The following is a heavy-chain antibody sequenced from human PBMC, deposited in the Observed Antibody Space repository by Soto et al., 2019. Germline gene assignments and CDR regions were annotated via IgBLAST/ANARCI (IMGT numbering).Heavy chain of an antibody. Sequence: ASVKVSCKASGYTFTSYDINWVRQATGQGLEWMGWMNPNNGNTGYAQKFQGRVTMTRNTSISTAYMELSGLRSEDTAVYYCARRFKSAGWLDGWGEGTLVTVSS. CDR1: GYTFTSYD. CDR3: ARRFKSAGWLDG. CDR2: MNPNNGNT. J-gene: IGHJ4*02. D-gene: IGHD6-19*01. V-gene: IGHV1-8*01.